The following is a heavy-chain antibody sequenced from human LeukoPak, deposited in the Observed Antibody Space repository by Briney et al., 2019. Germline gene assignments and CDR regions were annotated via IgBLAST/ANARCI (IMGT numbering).Heavy chain of an antibody. J-gene: IGHJ5*02. V-gene: IGHV4-39*01. Sequence: SETLSLTCTVSGGSISNSSYYWGWIRQPPGKGLEWIGNNYYSGSTYYNPSLKSRVTISVDTSKKQFSLKLSSVTAADTPVYYCASDSSIAARPYWFDPWGQGTLVTVSS. D-gene: IGHD6-6*01. CDR2: NYYSGST. CDR3: ASDSSIAARPYWFDP. CDR1: GGSISNSSYY.